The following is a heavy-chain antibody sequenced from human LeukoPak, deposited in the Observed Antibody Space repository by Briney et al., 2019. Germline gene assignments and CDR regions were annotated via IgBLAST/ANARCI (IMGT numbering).Heavy chain of an antibody. CDR2: IRSKDNSYAT. J-gene: IGHJ5*02. D-gene: IGHD2-2*01. Sequence: PGGSLKLSCAASGFTFSGSAMHWVRQASGKGLEWVGRIRSKDNSYATAYAASVKGRFTISRDDSKNTAYLQMNSLKTEDTAVYYCTRHESGYCSSTSCLNWFDPWGQGTLVTVSS. CDR1: GFTFSGSA. CDR3: TRHESGYCSSTSCLNWFDP. V-gene: IGHV3-73*01.